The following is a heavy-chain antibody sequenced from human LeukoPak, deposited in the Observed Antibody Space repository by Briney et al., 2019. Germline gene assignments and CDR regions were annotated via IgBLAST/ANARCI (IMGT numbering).Heavy chain of an antibody. CDR1: GGSISSYY. V-gene: IGHV4-59*01. D-gene: IGHD3-3*01. Sequence: SETLSLTCTVSGGSISSYYWSWIRQPPGKGLEWIGYIYYSGSTNYNPSLKSRVTISVDTSKNQFSRKLSSVTAADTAVYYCARVWSGYFDYWGQGTLVTVSS. CDR2: IYYSGST. J-gene: IGHJ4*02. CDR3: ARVWSGYFDY.